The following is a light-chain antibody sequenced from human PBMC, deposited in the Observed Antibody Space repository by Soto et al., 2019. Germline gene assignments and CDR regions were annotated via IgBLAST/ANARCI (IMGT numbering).Light chain of an antibody. Sequence: QSALTQPPSASGSPGQSVTISCTGTSSDVGAYNYVSWYQQRPGKAPKLMIYEVTKRPSGVPDRFSGSKSGNTASLTVSGLQAEDEAAYYCSSYAKTISVVFGGGTKLTVL. CDR1: SSDVGAYNY. V-gene: IGLV2-8*01. CDR2: EVT. CDR3: SSYAKTISVV. J-gene: IGLJ2*01.